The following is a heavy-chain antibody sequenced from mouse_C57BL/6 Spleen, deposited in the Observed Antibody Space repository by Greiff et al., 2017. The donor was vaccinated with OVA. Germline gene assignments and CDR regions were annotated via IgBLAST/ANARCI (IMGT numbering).Heavy chain of an antibody. Sequence: QVQLQQSGPGLVQPSQSLSITCTVSGFSLTSYGVHWVRQSPGKGLEWLGVIWSGGSTDYNAAFISRLSISKDNSKSQVFFKKNSLQADDTAIYYCARESYDLRGDYFDYWGQGTTLTVSS. V-gene: IGHV2-2*01. CDR1: GFSLTSYG. D-gene: IGHD1-1*01. J-gene: IGHJ2*01. CDR2: IWSGGST. CDR3: ARESYDLRGDYFDY.